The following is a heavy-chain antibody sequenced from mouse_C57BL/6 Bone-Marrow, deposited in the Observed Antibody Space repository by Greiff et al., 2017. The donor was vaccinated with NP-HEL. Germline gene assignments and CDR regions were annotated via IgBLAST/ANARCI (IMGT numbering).Heavy chain of an antibody. CDR3: TPYREGYAMDY. J-gene: IGHJ4*01. Sequence: QVQLQQPGAELVRPGSSVKLSCKASGYTFTSYWMDWVKQRPGQGLEWIGNIYPSDSETHYNQKFKDKATLTVDKSSNTAYLQLSSLTSEDTAVYYCTPYREGYAMDYWGQGTSVTVSS. CDR2: IYPSDSET. V-gene: IGHV1-61*01. CDR1: GYTFTSYW. D-gene: IGHD2-12*01.